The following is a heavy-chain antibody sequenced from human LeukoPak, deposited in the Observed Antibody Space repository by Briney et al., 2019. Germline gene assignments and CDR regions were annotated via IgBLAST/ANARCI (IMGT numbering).Heavy chain of an antibody. D-gene: IGHD3-10*01. J-gene: IGHJ4*02. Sequence: PSETLSLTCTASGGSISLYYWSWIRQPPGKGLEWIGYFYDTRSPKYNPSLERRVTISVDMSRNQFSPNLTSVTAADTAVYYCARGRGSLTYWGQGTLATVSS. CDR2: FYDTRSP. CDR3: ARGRGSLTY. V-gene: IGHV4-59*01. CDR1: GGSISLYY.